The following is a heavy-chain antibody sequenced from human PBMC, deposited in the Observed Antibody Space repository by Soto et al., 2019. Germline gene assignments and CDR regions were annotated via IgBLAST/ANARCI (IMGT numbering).Heavy chain of an antibody. CDR2: IIPIFGTA. J-gene: IGHJ6*02. V-gene: IGHV1-69*13. Sequence: GASVKVSCKASGGTFSSYAISWVRQAPGQGLEWMGGIIPIFGTANYAQKFQGRVTITADESTSTAYMELSSLRSEDTAVYYCARDLGALAARVYYYGMDVWGQGTTVTVSS. CDR3: ARDLGALAARVYYYGMDV. D-gene: IGHD6-6*01. CDR1: GGTFSSYA.